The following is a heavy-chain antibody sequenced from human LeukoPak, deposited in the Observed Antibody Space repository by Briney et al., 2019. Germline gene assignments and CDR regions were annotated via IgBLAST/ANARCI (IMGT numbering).Heavy chain of an antibody. V-gene: IGHV3-23*01. D-gene: IGHD5-24*01. J-gene: IGHJ4*02. CDR3: AKKASPTPPHGYNYYFDY. CDR1: GFTFISYA. Sequence: GGSLRLSCAASGFTFISYAMSWVRQAPGKGLEWVSAISGSGGSTYYADSVKGRFTISRDNSKNTLYLQMNSLRAEDTAVYYCAKKASPTPPHGYNYYFDYWGQGTLVTVSS. CDR2: ISGSGGST.